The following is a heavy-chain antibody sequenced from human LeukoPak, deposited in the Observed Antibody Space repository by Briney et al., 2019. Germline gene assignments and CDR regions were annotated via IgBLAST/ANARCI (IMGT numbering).Heavy chain of an antibody. D-gene: IGHD6-19*01. CDR2: ISSSGGTM. CDR3: ARPGRAVAQGY. V-gene: IGHV3-11*04. Sequence: EGSLRLSCAASGFTFSDYYMSWIRQAPGKGLEWVSYISSSGGTMYYADSVKGRFTISRDNAKNSLYLQMNSLRAEDTAVYYCARPGRAVAQGYWGQGTLVTVSS. J-gene: IGHJ4*02. CDR1: GFTFSDYY.